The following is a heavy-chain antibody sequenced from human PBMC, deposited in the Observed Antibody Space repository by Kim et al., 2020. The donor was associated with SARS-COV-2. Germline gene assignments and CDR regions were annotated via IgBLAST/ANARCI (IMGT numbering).Heavy chain of an antibody. J-gene: IGHJ3*01. V-gene: IGHV3-9*01. CDR1: GFTFDDYA. Sequence: GGSLRLSCAASGFTFDDYAMHWVRPAPGKGLELVSGFSWNSGSIGYADSVKGRFTISRDNAKNSLYLQMNSLRAEDTSLYYFAKVVDSSILDVFDFCGQG. D-gene: IGHD6-13*01. CDR2: FSWNSGSI. CDR3: AKVVDSSILDVFDF.